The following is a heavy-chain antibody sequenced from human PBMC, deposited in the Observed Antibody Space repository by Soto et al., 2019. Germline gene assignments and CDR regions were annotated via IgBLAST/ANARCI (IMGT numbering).Heavy chain of an antibody. Sequence: EVQLVESGGGLVQPGGSLRLSCAASGFTFSSYWMSWVRQAPGKGLEWVANIKQDGSENYYVDSVKGRFTISRDNAKNSLYLQMNSLRAEDTAVYYCAREWEVVVTAIRGLSIDYWGQGTLVTVSS. CDR1: GFTFSSYW. D-gene: IGHD2-21*02. CDR3: AREWEVVVTAIRGLSIDY. J-gene: IGHJ4*02. CDR2: IKQDGSEN. V-gene: IGHV3-7*05.